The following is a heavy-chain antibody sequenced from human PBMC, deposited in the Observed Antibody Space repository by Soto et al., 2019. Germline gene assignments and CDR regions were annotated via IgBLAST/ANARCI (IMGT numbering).Heavy chain of an antibody. Sequence: GGSLRLSCAACGFTFSSYWMSWVRQAPGKGLEWVANIKQDGSEKYYVDSVKGRFTISRDNAKNSLYLQMNSLRAEDTAVYYCARERTIVPGTDAFDIWGQGTMVTISS. D-gene: IGHD4-4*01. V-gene: IGHV3-7*01. CDR2: IKQDGSEK. CDR1: GFTFSSYW. J-gene: IGHJ3*02. CDR3: ARERTIVPGTDAFDI.